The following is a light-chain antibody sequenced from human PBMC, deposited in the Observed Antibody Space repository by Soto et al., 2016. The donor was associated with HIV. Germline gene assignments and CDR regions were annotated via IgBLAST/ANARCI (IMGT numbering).Light chain of an antibody. J-gene: IGLJ1*01. V-gene: IGLV3-21*03. CDR3: QVWDNSDHYV. Sequence: SYVLTQTPSVSVAPGKTATITCGGNNIGTKSVHWYQQRSGRAPVLVVYDDRDRPSGIPERFSGSNSGNTATLIINRVEAGDEADYYCQVWDNSDHYVFGTGTKVSVL. CDR2: DDR. CDR1: NIGTKS.